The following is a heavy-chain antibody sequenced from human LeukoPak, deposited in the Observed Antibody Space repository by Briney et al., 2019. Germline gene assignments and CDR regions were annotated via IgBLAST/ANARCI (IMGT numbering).Heavy chain of an antibody. J-gene: IGHJ4*02. D-gene: IGHD6-19*01. CDR2: ISGSGGST. CDR3: AKWRDSSGWYYFDY. Sequence: QPGASLRLSCAASGFTFSSYAMSWVRQAPGKGLEWVSAISGSGGSTYYADSVKGRFTISRDNSKNTLYLQMNSLRAEVTAVYYCAKWRDSSGWYYFDYWGQGTLVTVSS. V-gene: IGHV3-23*01. CDR1: GFTFSSYA.